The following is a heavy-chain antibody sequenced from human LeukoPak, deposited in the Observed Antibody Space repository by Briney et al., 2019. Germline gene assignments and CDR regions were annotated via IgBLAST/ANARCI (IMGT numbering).Heavy chain of an antibody. Sequence: SVKVSCKASGGTFSSYAISWVRQAPGQGLECMGGIIPIFGTANYAQKFQGRVTITTDESTSTAYMELSSLRSEDTAVYYCAVGGLYYDSSGYHFTFDYWAQGTLVTVSS. D-gene: IGHD3-22*01. V-gene: IGHV1-69*05. CDR1: GGTFSSYA. CDR2: IIPIFGTA. J-gene: IGHJ4*02. CDR3: AVGGLYYDSSGYHFTFDY.